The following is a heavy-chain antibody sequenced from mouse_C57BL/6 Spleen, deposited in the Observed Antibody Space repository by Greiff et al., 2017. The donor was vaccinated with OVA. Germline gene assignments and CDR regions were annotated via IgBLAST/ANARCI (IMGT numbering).Heavy chain of an antibody. CDR3: ARWTDGNYDYAMDY. CDR2: IHPNSGST. D-gene: IGHD2-1*01. J-gene: IGHJ4*01. CDR1: GYTFTSYW. Sequence: VQLQQPGAELVKPGASVKLSCKASGYTFTSYWMHWVKQRPGQGLEWIGMIHPNSGSTNYNEKFKSKATLTVDKSSSTAYMQLSSLTSEDSAVYYCARWTDGNYDYAMDYWGQGTSVTVSS. V-gene: IGHV1-64*01.